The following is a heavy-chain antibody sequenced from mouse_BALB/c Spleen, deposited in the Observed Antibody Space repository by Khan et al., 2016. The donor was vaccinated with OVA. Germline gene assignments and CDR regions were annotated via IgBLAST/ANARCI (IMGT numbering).Heavy chain of an antibody. CDR2: SSSGGNT. D-gene: IGHD2-4*01. CDR1: GFTFSNYA. V-gene: IGHV5-6-5*01. J-gene: IGHJ3*01. Sequence: EVELVESGGGLVQPGGSLKLSCEGSGFTFSNYAMSWVRQTPEKRLEWVASSSSGGNTYYSDSVKGRFTISRDNARNILYLQMSSRRSEDTGMDCCAGDYWFTYWGQGTLVTVSA. CDR3: AGDYWFTY.